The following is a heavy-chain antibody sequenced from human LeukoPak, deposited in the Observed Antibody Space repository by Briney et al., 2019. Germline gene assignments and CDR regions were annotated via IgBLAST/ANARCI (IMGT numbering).Heavy chain of an antibody. V-gene: IGHV3-23*01. CDR1: GGSFSGYY. Sequence: ETLSLTCAVYGGSFSGYYWSWIRQPPGKGLEWISAFSGGNPSYADSGRGRFTISRDNSKNTVSLQLSNLRPEDTAQYYCAKESRECSGGFCLIFIDSWGQGTLVTVSS. CDR3: AKESRECSGGFCLIFIDS. J-gene: IGHJ4*02. D-gene: IGHD2-15*01. CDR2: FSGGNP.